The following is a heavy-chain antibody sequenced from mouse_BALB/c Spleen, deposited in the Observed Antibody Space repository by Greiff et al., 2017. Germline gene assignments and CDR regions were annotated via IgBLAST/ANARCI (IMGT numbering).Heavy chain of an antibody. CDR2: INSNGGST. CDR1: GFTFSSYG. CDR3: ARDYYYGLDY. J-gene: IGHJ2*01. V-gene: IGHV5-6-3*01. D-gene: IGHD1-1*01. Sequence: DVMLVESGGGLVQPGGSLKLSCAASGFTFSSYGMSWVRQTPDKRLELVATINSNGGSTYYPDSVKGRFTISRDNAKNTLYLQMSSLKSEDTAMYYCARDYYYGLDYWGQGTTLTVSS.